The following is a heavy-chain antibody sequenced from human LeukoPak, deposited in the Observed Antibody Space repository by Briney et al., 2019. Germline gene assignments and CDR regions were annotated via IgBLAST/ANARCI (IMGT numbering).Heavy chain of an antibody. D-gene: IGHD3-3*01. CDR2: ITRDGNEK. J-gene: IGHJ4*02. V-gene: IGHV3-7*03. CDR3: ARIQKDIRAVYDFWSGYYFLADY. CDR1: GLIFSTYW. Sequence: PGGSLRLSCEVSGLIFSTYWMTWVRQAPGKGLEWVATITRDGNEKYYVDSVKGRFTISRDNAKDSLCLQMNSLRAEDTAVYYCARIQKDIRAVYDFWSGYYFLADYWGQGTLVTVSS.